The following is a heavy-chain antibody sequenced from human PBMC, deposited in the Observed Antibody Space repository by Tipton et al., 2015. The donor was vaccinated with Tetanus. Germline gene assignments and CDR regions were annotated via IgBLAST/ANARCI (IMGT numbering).Heavy chain of an antibody. J-gene: IGHJ4*02. CDR3: SRDYYHSGSYYFDY. CDR1: GYTFNTFG. V-gene: IGHV1-18*01. CDR2: ISVYNGNT. Sequence: QLVQSGAEVKKPGASVKVSCKASGYTFNTFGISWVRQAPGQGLEWMGWISVYNGNTNYGQNVQGRVTMTTDTPTSTAYMELRSLRSDDSAVYYCSRDYYHSGSYYFDYWGQGTLITVSS. D-gene: IGHD3-10*01.